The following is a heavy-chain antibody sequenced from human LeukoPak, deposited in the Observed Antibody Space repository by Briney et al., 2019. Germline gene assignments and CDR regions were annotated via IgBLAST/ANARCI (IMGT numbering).Heavy chain of an antibody. V-gene: IGHV4-59*01. D-gene: IGHD3-10*01. CDR1: GGSISSYY. J-gene: IGHJ4*02. CDR2: IYYSGST. Sequence: SETLSLTCTVSGGSISSYYWSWIRQPPGKGLEWIGYIYYSGSTNYKPSLKSRVTISVDTSKNQFSLKLSSVTAADTAVYYCARWRRRGSGSYYLFDYWGQGTLVTVSS. CDR3: ARWRRRGSGSYYLFDY.